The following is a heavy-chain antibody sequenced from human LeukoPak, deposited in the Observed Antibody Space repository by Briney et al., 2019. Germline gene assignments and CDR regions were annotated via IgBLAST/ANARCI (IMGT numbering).Heavy chain of an antibody. CDR1: GYTFTGYY. V-gene: IGHV1-2*02. CDR2: INPNGGGT. Sequence: GASVKVSCKASGYTFTGYYMHWVRQAPGQGLEWMGWINPNGGGTNYAQKFQGRVTMTRDTSISTAYMELSRLRSDDTAVYYCARDYGGNSDAFDIWGQGTMVTVSS. D-gene: IGHD4-23*01. J-gene: IGHJ3*02. CDR3: ARDYGGNSDAFDI.